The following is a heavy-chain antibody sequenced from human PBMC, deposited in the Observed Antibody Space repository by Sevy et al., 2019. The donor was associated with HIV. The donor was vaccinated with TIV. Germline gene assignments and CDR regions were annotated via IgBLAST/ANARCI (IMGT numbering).Heavy chain of an antibody. J-gene: IGHJ6*02. CDR2: LIGGGSRT. CDR3: AKRRVQSGLSGGGANYGMDV. CDR1: GFPFSNFA. Sequence: GGSLRLSCAASGFPFSNFAMSWVRQAPGKGLEWVSTLIGGGSRTYYADSVTGRFIISRDNSRNTLYLKMNSLRAGDTAIYYCAKRRVQSGLSGGGANYGMDVCGRGTTVTVSS. D-gene: IGHD2-8*02. V-gene: IGHV3-23*01.